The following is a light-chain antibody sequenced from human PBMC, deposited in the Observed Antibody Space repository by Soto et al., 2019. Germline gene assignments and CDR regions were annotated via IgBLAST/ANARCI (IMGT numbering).Light chain of an antibody. CDR3: SSYTSSSTRV. Sequence: SVLNQPASVSGSPGQSIAISCTGSSSDVGGYNYVSWYQQHPGKAPQLIIYEVTNRPSGVSNRFSGSKSGNTASLTISGLQAEDEADYYCSSYTSSSTRVFGTGTKVTV. CDR1: SSDVGGYNY. V-gene: IGLV2-14*01. CDR2: EVT. J-gene: IGLJ1*01.